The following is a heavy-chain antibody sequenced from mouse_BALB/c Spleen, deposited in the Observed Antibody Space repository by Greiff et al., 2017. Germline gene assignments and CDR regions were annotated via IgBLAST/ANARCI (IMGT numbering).Heavy chain of an antibody. CDR1: GFTFSSYG. V-gene: IGHV5-6*01. CDR2: ISSGGSYT. J-gene: IGHJ4*01. CDR3: ARVDGNYEAYAMDY. Sequence: EVKLVESGGALVKPGGSLKLSCAAPGFTFSSYGMSWVGQTPDKRLEWVATISSGGSYTYYPDSVKGRFTISRDNAKNTLYLQMSSLKSEDTAMYYCARVDGNYEAYAMDYWGQGTSVTVSS. D-gene: IGHD2-1*01.